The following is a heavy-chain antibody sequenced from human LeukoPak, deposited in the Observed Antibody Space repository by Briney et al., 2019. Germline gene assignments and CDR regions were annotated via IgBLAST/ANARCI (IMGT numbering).Heavy chain of an antibody. CDR3: ARFYGSGRNWLDP. J-gene: IGHJ5*02. CDR1: GGSISTYY. Sequence: SETLSLTCTVSGGSISTYYWSWIRQPPGKGLEWIGYIYYSGSTNYNPSLKSRVTISVDTSKNQFSLKLSSVTAADTAVYYCARFYGSGRNWLDPWGQGTLVTVSS. V-gene: IGHV4-59*01. CDR2: IYYSGST. D-gene: IGHD3-10*01.